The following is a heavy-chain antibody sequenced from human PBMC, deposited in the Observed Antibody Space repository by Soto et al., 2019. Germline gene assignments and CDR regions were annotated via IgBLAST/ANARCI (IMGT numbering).Heavy chain of an antibody. CDR3: ARSQRGRTAFTFDY. V-gene: IGHV4-61*01. CDR1: GDSVSNDNYY. CDR2: IYYSGTT. Sequence: TLSLTCAVSGDSVSNDNYYWSWIRQPPGKGLEWIGYIYYSGTTNYNSYLKSRLSLSVDMSKNQFSLKLASVTAADTAVYFCARSQRGRTAFTFDYWGQGALVTVSS. J-gene: IGHJ4*02. D-gene: IGHD3-16*01.